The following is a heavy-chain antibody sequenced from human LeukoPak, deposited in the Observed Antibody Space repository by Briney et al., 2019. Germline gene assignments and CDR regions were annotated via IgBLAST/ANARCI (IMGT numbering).Heavy chain of an antibody. D-gene: IGHD6-6*01. CDR3: ARGIAARRSWFDP. Sequence: SQTLSLTCAVSGGSISSGGYFWSWIRQPPGKGLEWIGYIYHSGSTYYNPSLKSRVTISVDRSKNQFSLKLSSVTAADTAVYYCARGIAARRSWFDPWGQGTLVTVSS. J-gene: IGHJ5*02. CDR2: IYHSGST. CDR1: GGSISSGGYF. V-gene: IGHV4-30-2*01.